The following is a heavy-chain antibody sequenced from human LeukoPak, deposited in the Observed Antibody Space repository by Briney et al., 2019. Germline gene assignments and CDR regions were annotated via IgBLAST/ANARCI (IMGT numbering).Heavy chain of an antibody. Sequence: PGRSLRLSCAASGFTFSSYGMHWVRQAPGKGLDLVAVISYDGRNKYYGDSVKGRFTISRDNSKNTLYLQMNSLKAEDTAVYYCARSSGPHSRHPLDYWGRGTLVTVSS. J-gene: IGHJ4*02. CDR3: ARSSGPHSRHPLDY. D-gene: IGHD6-13*01. CDR1: GFTFSSYG. CDR2: ISYDGRNK. V-gene: IGHV3-30*03.